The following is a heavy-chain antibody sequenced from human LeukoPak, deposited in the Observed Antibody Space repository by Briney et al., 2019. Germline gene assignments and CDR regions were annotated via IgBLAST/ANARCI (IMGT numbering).Heavy chain of an antibody. D-gene: IGHD3-22*01. V-gene: IGHV3-30*02. Sequence: GGSLRLSCAASGFTFSSYAMSWVRQAPGKGLEWVAFIRYDGSNKYYADSVKGRFTISRDNSKNTLYLQMNSLKAEDTAVYYCAKDFYYNSSGYYYPFDYWGQGTLVIVSS. CDR2: IRYDGSNK. J-gene: IGHJ4*02. CDR1: GFTFSSYA. CDR3: AKDFYYNSSGYYYPFDY.